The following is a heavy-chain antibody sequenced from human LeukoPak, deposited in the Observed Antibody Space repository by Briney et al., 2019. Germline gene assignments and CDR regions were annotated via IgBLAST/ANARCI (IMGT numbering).Heavy chain of an antibody. CDR1: GFTFSSYA. D-gene: IGHD2-21*02. Sequence: QSGGSLRLSCAASGFTFSSYAMSWVRQAPGKGLEWVSAISGSGGSTYYADSVKGRFTISRDNSKDTLYLQMNSLRAEDTAVYYCAKASVEVVTVMGDAFDLWGQGTMVTVSS. CDR3: AKASVEVVTVMGDAFDL. CDR2: ISGSGGST. J-gene: IGHJ3*01. V-gene: IGHV3-23*01.